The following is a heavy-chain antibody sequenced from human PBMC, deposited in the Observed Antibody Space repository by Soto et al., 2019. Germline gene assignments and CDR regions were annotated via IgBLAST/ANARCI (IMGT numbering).Heavy chain of an antibody. CDR3: ARQHPLDGRVWFT. J-gene: IGHJ4*02. Sequence: EVQLVQSGAEVKKPGESLKISCKVSGDSFTGFWIGWVRQMPGKGLEWLGSIYPRDSDTRYSPSFQGQVTISADKSLSAAYLQWNSLQASDTAIYYCARQHPLDGRVWFTWGQGTLVTVSS. CDR1: GDSFTGFW. CDR2: IYPRDSDT. V-gene: IGHV5-51*01. D-gene: IGHD6-19*01.